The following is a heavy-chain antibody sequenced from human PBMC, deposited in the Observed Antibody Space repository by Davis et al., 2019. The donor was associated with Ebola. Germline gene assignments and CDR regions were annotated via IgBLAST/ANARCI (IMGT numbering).Heavy chain of an antibody. V-gene: IGHV4-59*01. D-gene: IGHD3-22*01. CDR1: GGSISSYY. CDR3: ARDLRYDSSGYDYYFYMDV. Sequence: PSETLSLTCTVSGGSISSYYWSWIRQPPGKGLEWIGYIYYSGSSTYNLSLKSRVTISVDTSKNQFSLKLSSVTAADTAVYYCARDLRYDSSGYDYYFYMDVWGKGTTVTVSS. CDR2: IYYSGSS. J-gene: IGHJ6*03.